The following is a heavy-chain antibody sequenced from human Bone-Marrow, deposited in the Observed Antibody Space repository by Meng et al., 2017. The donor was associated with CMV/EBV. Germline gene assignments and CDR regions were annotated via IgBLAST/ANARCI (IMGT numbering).Heavy chain of an antibody. CDR3: AREGALGVPAANWFDP. CDR2: IIPILGIA. Sequence: SVKVSCKASGGTFSSYAISWVRQAPGQGLEWMGGIIPILGIANYAQKFQGRVTITADKSTSTAYMELSSLRSEDTAVYYCAREGALGVPAANWFDPWGQGNLVNGAS. D-gene: IGHD2-2*01. J-gene: IGHJ5*02. CDR1: GGTFSSYA. V-gene: IGHV1-69*10.